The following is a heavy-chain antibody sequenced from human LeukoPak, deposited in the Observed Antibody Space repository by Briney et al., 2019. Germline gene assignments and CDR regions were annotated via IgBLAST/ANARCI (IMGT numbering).Heavy chain of an antibody. Sequence: GESLKISCKGSGXXFXXXXXXWXXXXXGXGLEWMGRIDPSDSYTNYSPSFQGHVTISADKSISTAYLQWSSLKASDTAMYYCASLYNTPYWGQGTLVTVSS. V-gene: IGHV5-10-1*01. CDR1: GXXFXXXX. D-gene: IGHD5-24*01. CDR2: IDPSDSYT. CDR3: ASLYNTPY. J-gene: IGHJ4*02.